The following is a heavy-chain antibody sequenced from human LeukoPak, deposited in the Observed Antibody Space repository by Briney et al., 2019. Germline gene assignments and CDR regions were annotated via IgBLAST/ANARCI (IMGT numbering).Heavy chain of an antibody. CDR1: GGTFSSYA. CDR2: IIPIFGTA. J-gene: IGHJ4*02. V-gene: IGHV1-69*01. D-gene: IGHD5-18*01. Sequence: SVKVSCKASGGTFSSYAISWVRQAPGQGLEWMGGIIPIFGTANYAQKFQGRVTITADESTSTAYMELSSLRSEDTAVYYCATGGGYSYVTGFFLAYWGQGTLVTVSS. CDR3: ATGGGYSYVTGFFLAY.